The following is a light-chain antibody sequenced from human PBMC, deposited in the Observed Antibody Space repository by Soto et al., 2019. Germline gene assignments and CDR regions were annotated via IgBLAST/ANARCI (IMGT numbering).Light chain of an antibody. Sequence: DIQMTQSPSSLSASVGDRVTITCRASQSINSYLNWYQQKPGKAPKLLIYAAASLQSGVPSRFSGSGSGADFTLTIFSLQPEDFATYFCQQYHTYPWTFGQGTKVDIK. CDR2: AAA. CDR1: QSINSY. J-gene: IGKJ1*01. CDR3: QQYHTYPWT. V-gene: IGKV1-39*01.